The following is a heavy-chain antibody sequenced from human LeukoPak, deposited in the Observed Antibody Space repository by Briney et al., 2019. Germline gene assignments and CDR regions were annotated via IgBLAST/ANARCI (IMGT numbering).Heavy chain of an antibody. V-gene: IGHV3-73*01. CDR2: IRSKANSYAT. J-gene: IGHJ6*03. CDR1: GFTFSGSA. Sequence: GGSLRLSCAASGFTFSGSAMHWVRQASGKGLEWVGRIRSKANSYATAYAASVKGRFTISRDDSKNTAYLQMNSLKTEDTAVYYCTREEKGVAIGIDYMDVWGKGTTVTISS. CDR3: TREEKGVAIGIDYMDV. D-gene: IGHD3-3*01.